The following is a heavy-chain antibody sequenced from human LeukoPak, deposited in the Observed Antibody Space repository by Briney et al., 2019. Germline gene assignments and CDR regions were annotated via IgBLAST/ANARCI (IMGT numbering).Heavy chain of an antibody. CDR3: AKWDSYYNFWSGYYIY. CDR1: GFTFSTYA. V-gene: IGHV3-23*01. D-gene: IGHD3-3*01. Sequence: GGSLRLSCAASGFTFSTYAMSWVRQPPGKGLEWVSLISASGGSTFYADSVKGRFTISRDNSKNTLYLQVNNLRAEDTAVYYCAKWDSYYNFWSGYYIYWGRGTLVTVSS. CDR2: ISASGGST. J-gene: IGHJ4*02.